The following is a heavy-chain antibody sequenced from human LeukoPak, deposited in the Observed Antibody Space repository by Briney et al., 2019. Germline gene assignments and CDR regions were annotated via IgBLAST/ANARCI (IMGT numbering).Heavy chain of an antibody. J-gene: IGHJ5*02. Sequence: PSETLSLTCAVYGGSFSGYYWSWIRQPPGKGLEWIGEINHSGSTNYNPSLKSRVTISVDTSKNQFSLKLSSVTAADTAVYYCARGKRSSGWYRINWFDPWGQGTLVTVSS. D-gene: IGHD6-19*01. CDR3: ARGKRSSGWYRINWFDP. CDR1: GGSFSGYY. CDR2: INHSGST. V-gene: IGHV4-34*01.